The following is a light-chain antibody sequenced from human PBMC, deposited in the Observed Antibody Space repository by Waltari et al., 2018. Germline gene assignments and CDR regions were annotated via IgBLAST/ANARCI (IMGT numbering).Light chain of an antibody. Sequence: DLQMTQSPSSLSASVGDTVTVTCRASQNISSYLSWFQQIPGKAPKLLIYAATTLQSGVPSRFSGSGSGTEFTLTISSLQAEDFAAYYCLQHNAYPVTFGGGTKVEIK. CDR1: QNISSY. V-gene: IGKV1-17*01. J-gene: IGKJ4*01. CDR2: AAT. CDR3: LQHNAYPVT.